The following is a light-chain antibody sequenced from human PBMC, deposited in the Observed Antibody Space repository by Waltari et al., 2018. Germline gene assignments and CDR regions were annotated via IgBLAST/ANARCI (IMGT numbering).Light chain of an antibody. CDR1: QSVSSN. V-gene: IGKV3-15*01. J-gene: IGKJ4*01. CDR3: QQYNNWPPLT. CDR2: GAS. Sequence: EIVMTQSPATLSGSPGERATHSCRASQSVSSNLAWYQQKPGQAPRLLIYGASTRATGISARFSGSGSGTEFTLTISSLQSEDFAVYYCQQYNNWPPLTFGGGTKVEIK.